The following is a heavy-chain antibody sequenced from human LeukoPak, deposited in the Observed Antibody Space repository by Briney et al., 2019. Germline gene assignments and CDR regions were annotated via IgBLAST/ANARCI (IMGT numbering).Heavy chain of an antibody. V-gene: IGHV3-23*01. Sequence: GGSLRLSCEATGFSFSSYAMSWVRQAPGEGLEWVSASSGSGDSADYADAVKGRFTISRDNSKSTLYLQMTSLRVDDTAVYCCAKRATAGGFDSWGQGTLVTVSS. D-gene: IGHD6-13*01. J-gene: IGHJ4*02. CDR1: GFSFSSYA. CDR3: AKRATAGGFDS. CDR2: SSGSGDSA.